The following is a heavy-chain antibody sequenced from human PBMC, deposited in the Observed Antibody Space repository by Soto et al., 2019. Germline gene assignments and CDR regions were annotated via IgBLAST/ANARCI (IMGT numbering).Heavy chain of an antibody. CDR3: ARDSIGGDGYNYEGGFLLFDY. V-gene: IGHV3-48*03. CDR2: ISSSGSTI. D-gene: IGHD5-12*01. CDR1: GFTFSSYE. Sequence: HPGGSLRLSCAASGFTFSSYEMNWVRQAPGKGLEWVSYISSSGSTIYYADSVKGRFTISRDNAKNSLYLQMNSLRAEDTAVYYCARDSIGGDGYNYEGGFLLFDYWGQGTLVTVSS. J-gene: IGHJ4*02.